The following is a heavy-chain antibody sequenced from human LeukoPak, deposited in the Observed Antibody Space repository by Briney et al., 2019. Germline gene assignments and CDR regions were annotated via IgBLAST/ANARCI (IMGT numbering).Heavy chain of an antibody. CDR3: ARAPGDDFDY. Sequence: SETLSLTCAVYGGSFSGYYWSWIRQPPGKGLEWIGEINHSGSTNYNPSLKSRVTISVDTSKNQFSLKLSSVTAADTAVYYCARAPGDDFDYWGQGTLVTVSS. V-gene: IGHV4-34*01. J-gene: IGHJ4*02. CDR1: GGSFSGYY. CDR2: INHSGST. D-gene: IGHD2-21*02.